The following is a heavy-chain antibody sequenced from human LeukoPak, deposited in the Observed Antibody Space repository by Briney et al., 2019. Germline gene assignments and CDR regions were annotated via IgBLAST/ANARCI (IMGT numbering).Heavy chain of an antibody. CDR2: IYDSGST. V-gene: IGHV4-39*01. J-gene: IGHJ6*02. CDR1: GGSIRSSYYY. CDR3: ACQDCSSTSCYYYYYYGMDV. Sequence: SETLSLTCTVSGGSIRSSYYYWGWIRQPPGKGLEWVGSIYDSGSTYYNPSLKSRVTISVDTSKNQFSLKLNSVTAADTAVYYCACQDCSSTSCYYYYYYGMDVWGQGTTVTVSS. D-gene: IGHD2-2*01.